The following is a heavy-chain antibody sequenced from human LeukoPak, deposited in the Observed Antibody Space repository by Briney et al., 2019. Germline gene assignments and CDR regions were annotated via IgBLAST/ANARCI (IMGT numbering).Heavy chain of an antibody. Sequence: ASETLSLTCTVSGGSISSYYWSWLRQPPGKGLEWLGYIYYCGRSNYNLSLMSRVTMSIDTSKNQFSLKLSSVTAADTAVYYCARWSGYALDWGQGTLVTVSS. CDR3: ARWSGYALD. V-gene: IGHV4-59*01. CDR2: IYYCGRS. J-gene: IGHJ4*02. CDR1: GGSISSYY. D-gene: IGHD2-2*01.